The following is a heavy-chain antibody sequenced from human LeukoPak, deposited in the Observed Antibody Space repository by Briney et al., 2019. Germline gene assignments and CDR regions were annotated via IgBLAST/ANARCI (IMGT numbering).Heavy chain of an antibody. CDR3: ARDGYDADGYLDY. D-gene: IGHD5-12*01. CDR1: GYPFRSYV. CDR2: INPANGNT. V-gene: IGHV1-3*01. J-gene: IGHJ4*02. Sequence: ASVKVSCKASGYPFRSYVMHWLRQAPGQSLEWIGWINPANGNTKYSRNFQGRVTITRDTSASVVYMELSSLRYEDTAVYYCARDGYDADGYLDYWGQGALVPVSS.